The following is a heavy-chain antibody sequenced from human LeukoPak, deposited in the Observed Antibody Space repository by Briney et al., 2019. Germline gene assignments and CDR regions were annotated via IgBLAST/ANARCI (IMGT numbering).Heavy chain of an antibody. V-gene: IGHV3-23*01. D-gene: IGHD1-26*01. Sequence: GGSLRLSCAASRFAYHTYWMSWVRQAPGKGLEWVSAISGSGGSTYYADSVKGRFTISRDNSKNTLYLQMNSLRAEDTAVYYCAKDQWELLIPDAFDIWGQGTMVTVSS. CDR2: ISGSGGST. J-gene: IGHJ3*02. CDR1: RFAYHTYW. CDR3: AKDQWELLIPDAFDI.